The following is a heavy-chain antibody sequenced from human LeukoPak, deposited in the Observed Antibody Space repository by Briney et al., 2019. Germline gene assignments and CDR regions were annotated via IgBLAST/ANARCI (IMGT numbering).Heavy chain of an antibody. CDR2: IYYSGST. CDR3: ARATMVRGVTTVNWFDP. V-gene: IGHV4-39*01. CDR1: GGSISSSSYY. J-gene: IGHJ5*02. D-gene: IGHD3-10*01. Sequence: SETLPLTCTVSGGSISSSSYYWGWIRQPPGKGLEWIGSIYYSGSTYYNPSLKSRVTISVDTSKNQFSLKLSSVTAADTAVYYCARATMVRGVTTVNWFDPWGQGTLVTVSS.